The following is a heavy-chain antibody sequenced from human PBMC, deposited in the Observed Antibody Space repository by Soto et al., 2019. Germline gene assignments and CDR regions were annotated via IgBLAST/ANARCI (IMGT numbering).Heavy chain of an antibody. CDR1: GYTFTGYY. V-gene: IGHV1-46*03. J-gene: IGHJ6*02. CDR3: GRGGRTGAYGMDV. CDR2: INLSGGST. D-gene: IGHD3-16*01. Sequence: ASVKVSCKASGYTFTGYYMRWVRQAPGQGLEWMGVINLSGGSTTYAQKIQGRVTMTRDTSTRTANMELSSLRSEDTAVYFCGRGGRTGAYGMDVWGQGTTVTVSS.